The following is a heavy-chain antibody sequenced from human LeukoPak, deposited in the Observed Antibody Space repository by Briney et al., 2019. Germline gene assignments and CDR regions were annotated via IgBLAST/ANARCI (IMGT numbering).Heavy chain of an antibody. V-gene: IGHV1-2*02. J-gene: IGHJ3*02. CDR2: INPNSGGT. CDR3: ARVVDILTGYSPGDHDAFDI. D-gene: IGHD3-9*01. Sequence: GASVKVSCKASGYTFTGYYMHWVRQAPGQGLEWMGWINPNSGGTNYAQKFQGRVTMTRDTSISTAYMELSRLRSDDTAVYYCARVVDILTGYSPGDHDAFDIWGQGTMVTVSS. CDR1: GYTFTGYY.